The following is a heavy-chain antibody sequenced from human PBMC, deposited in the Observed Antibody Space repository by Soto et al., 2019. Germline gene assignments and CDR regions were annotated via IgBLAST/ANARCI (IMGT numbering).Heavy chain of an antibody. CDR3: AADTRLCGPAGGGSCYPGGDYSYYYMDV. V-gene: IGHV1-69*13. D-gene: IGHD2-15*01. CDR1: GGTFSSYA. Sequence: SVKVSCKASGGTFSSYAISWVRQAPGQGLEWMGGIIPIFGTANYAQKFQGRVTITADESTSTAYMELSSLRSEDTAVYYCAADTRLCGPAGGGSCYPGGDYSYYYMDVWGKVTTVTVSS. CDR2: IIPIFGTA. J-gene: IGHJ6*03.